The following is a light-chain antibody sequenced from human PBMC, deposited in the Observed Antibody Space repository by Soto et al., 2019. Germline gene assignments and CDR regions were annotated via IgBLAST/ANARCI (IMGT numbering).Light chain of an antibody. CDR2: GTS. Sequence: TLSLSPGERATLSCRASQSVSSSYLAWYQQKPGQAPRLLIYGTSSRATAIPDRFSGSGSGTDFTLTISRLEPEDFAVYYCKHYGSSSWPLGQGTMVDIK. CDR3: KHYGSSSWP. V-gene: IGKV3-20*01. CDR1: QSVSSSY. J-gene: IGKJ1*01.